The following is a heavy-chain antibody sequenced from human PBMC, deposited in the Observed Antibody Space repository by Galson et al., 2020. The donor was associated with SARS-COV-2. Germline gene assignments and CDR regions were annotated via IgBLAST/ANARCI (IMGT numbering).Heavy chain of an antibody. D-gene: IGHD3-10*01. J-gene: IGHJ4*02. Sequence: GGSLRLSCAASGFTFSSYAMSWVRQAPGKGLEWVSGISGSGGSTYYADSGKGRFSISRDNSKNTLFLHMNRLRADDTAVYSCAKANYGPGNFLDYVDYWGQGALVTVSS. CDR2: ISGSGGST. CDR3: AKANYGPGNFLDYVDY. V-gene: IGHV3-23*01. CDR1: GFTFSSYA.